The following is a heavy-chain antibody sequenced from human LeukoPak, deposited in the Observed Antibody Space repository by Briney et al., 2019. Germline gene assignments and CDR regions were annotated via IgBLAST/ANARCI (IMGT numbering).Heavy chain of an antibody. J-gene: IGHJ3*02. Sequence: SETLSLTCAVYGGSFSGYYWSWIRQPPGKGLEWIGEINHSGSTNYNPSLKSRVTISVDTSKNQFSLKLSSVSAADTAVYYCARDLLHRGYAFDIWGQGTMVTVSS. CDR3: ARDLLHRGYAFDI. V-gene: IGHV4-34*01. CDR1: GGSFSGYY. CDR2: INHSGST. D-gene: IGHD5-12*01.